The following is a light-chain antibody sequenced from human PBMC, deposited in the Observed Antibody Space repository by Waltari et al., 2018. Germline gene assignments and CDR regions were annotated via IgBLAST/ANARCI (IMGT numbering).Light chain of an antibody. Sequence: ETVLTQSPATLSLSPGARATLPCRAIQSFSSYLAWYQQKPGQAPRLLIYDASNRATGIPARFSGSGSGTDFTLTISSLEPEDFAVYYCQQRSNWPPTFGGGTKVEIK. CDR3: QQRSNWPPT. V-gene: IGKV3-11*01. CDR2: DAS. CDR1: QSFSSY. J-gene: IGKJ4*01.